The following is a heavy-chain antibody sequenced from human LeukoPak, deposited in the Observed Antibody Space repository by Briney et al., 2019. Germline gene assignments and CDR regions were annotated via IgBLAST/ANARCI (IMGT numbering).Heavy chain of an antibody. CDR3: ARHRYFGGHFADY. D-gene: IGHD4-23*01. Sequence: SETLSLTCIVSGGSISSSSYRWGWIRQPPGKGLEWIGSFSNCGSTSYNPSLKSRVTISVDTSKNQFSLKLNSVSAADTAVYYCARHRYFGGHFADYWGQGCLVTVSS. CDR2: FSNCGST. V-gene: IGHV4-39*01. J-gene: IGHJ4*02. CDR1: GGSISSSSYR.